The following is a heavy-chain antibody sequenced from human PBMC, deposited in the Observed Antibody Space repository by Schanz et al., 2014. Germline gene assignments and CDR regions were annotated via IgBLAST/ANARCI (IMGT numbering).Heavy chain of an antibody. CDR1: GDTLSSYG. D-gene: IGHD3-3*01. V-gene: IGHV1-69*11. CDR2: IIPNLGSA. J-gene: IGHJ5*02. CDR3: ARGNTIFGVVILGWLDP. Sequence: QVQLVQSGAEVKKPGSSVTVSCKASGDTLSSYGISWVRQAPGQGLEWMGRIIPNLGSANYAQKFQGRVTITADESTSTVYMELSSLRSEDTAIYYCARGNTIFGVVILGWLDPWGQGTLVTVSS.